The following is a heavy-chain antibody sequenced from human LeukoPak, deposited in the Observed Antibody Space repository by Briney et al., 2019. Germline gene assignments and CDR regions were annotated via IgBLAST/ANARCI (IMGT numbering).Heavy chain of an antibody. J-gene: IGHJ4*02. Sequence: SETLSLTCTVSGYSLSSGYYWGWIRQPPGKRLEWIGSIYHSGSTYYNPSLKSRVTISVDTSKNQFSLKLSSVTAADTAVYYCARAVYLYSSSWFYFDYWGQGTLVTVSS. CDR1: GYSLSSGYY. D-gene: IGHD6-13*01. V-gene: IGHV4-38-2*02. CDR2: IYHSGST. CDR3: ARAVYLYSSSWFYFDY.